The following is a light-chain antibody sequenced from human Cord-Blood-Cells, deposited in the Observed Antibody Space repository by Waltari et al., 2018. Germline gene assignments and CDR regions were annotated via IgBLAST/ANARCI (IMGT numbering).Light chain of an antibody. Sequence: EIVLTQSPGTLSLSPGERATLSCRASQSVSRSYLAWYQQKPGQAPRLLIYGASSRATGIPDRFSGSGSGTDFTRTISRLEPEDFAVYYCQQYGTSPFTFGPGTKVDIK. J-gene: IGKJ3*01. V-gene: IGKV3-20*01. CDR2: GAS. CDR3: QQYGTSPFT. CDR1: QSVSRSY.